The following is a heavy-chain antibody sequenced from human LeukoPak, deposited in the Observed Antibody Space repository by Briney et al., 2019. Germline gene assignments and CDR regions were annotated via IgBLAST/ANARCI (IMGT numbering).Heavy chain of an antibody. J-gene: IGHJ6*04. Sequence: PGGSLRLSCAASGFTFSNAWMSWVRQAPGKGLEWVGRIKSKTDGGTTDYAAPVKGRFTISRDDSKNTLYLQMNSLKTEDTAVYYCTTDPGNNYYYYYGMDVWGKGTTVTVSS. CDR3: TTDPGNNYYYYYGMDV. CDR1: GFTFSNAW. V-gene: IGHV3-15*01. CDR2: IKSKTDGGTT.